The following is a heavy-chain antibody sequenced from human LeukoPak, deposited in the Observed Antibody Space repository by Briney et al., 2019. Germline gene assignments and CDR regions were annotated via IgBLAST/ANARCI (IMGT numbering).Heavy chain of an antibody. CDR1: GGTFSSYA. V-gene: IGHV1-69*13. Sequence: ASVKVSCKASGGTFSSYAISWVRQAPGQGLEWMGGIIPIFGTANYAQKFQGRVTITADESTSTAYMELSSLRSEDTAVYYCARGYYYDSSGYNAWGFDYWGQGTLVTVSS. CDR2: IIPIFGTA. J-gene: IGHJ4*02. D-gene: IGHD3-22*01. CDR3: ARGYYYDSSGYNAWGFDY.